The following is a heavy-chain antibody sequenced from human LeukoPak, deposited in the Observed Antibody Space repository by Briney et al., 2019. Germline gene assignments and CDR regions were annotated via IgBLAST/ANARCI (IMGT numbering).Heavy chain of an antibody. J-gene: IGHJ4*02. CDR2: ISRSGSTT. V-gene: IGHV3-11*01. D-gene: IGHD3-16*01. CDR1: GFTVSDYY. CDR3: AADLSNPRMGASYLDS. Sequence: GGSLRLSCAASGFTVSDYYMSWIRQAPGKGLEWVSYISRSGSTTYYADSVKGRFTNSRDNANNLLYLQMNSLRAEDTAVYYCAADLSNPRMGASYLDSWGQGTLVTVSS.